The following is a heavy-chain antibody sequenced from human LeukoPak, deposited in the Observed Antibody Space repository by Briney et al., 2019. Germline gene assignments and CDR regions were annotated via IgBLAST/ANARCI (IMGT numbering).Heavy chain of an antibody. Sequence: ASVKVSCKASGGTFSSYAISWVRQAPGQGLEWMGGIIPIFGTANYAQKFQGRVTITADESTSTAYMELSSLRSEDTAVYYRARGDSHYYYYMDVWGKGTTVTISS. CDR3: ARGDSHYYYYMDV. CDR1: GGTFSSYA. D-gene: IGHD2-21*02. CDR2: IIPIFGTA. V-gene: IGHV1-69*13. J-gene: IGHJ6*03.